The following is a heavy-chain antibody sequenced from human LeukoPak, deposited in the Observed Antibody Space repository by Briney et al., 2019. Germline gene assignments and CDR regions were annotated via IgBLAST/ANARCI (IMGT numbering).Heavy chain of an antibody. V-gene: IGHV3-21*01. CDR2: ISSSSSYI. Sequence: GGSLRLSCAASGFTFSSYSMNWVRQAPGKGLEWVSSISSSSSYIYYADSVKGRFTISRDNAKNTLYLQMNSLRAEDTAVYYCAGRPRKRGYDYLDYWGQGTLVTVSS. CDR1: GFTFSSYS. D-gene: IGHD5-12*01. CDR3: AGRPRKRGYDYLDY. J-gene: IGHJ4*02.